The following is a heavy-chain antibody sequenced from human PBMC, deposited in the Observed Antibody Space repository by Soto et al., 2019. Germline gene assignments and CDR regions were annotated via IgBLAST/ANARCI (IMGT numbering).Heavy chain of an antibody. Sequence: EVQLVESEGGLVQRGGSLRLSCAASGFTFNYYWMHWVRQAPGQGLVWVSHIHSYGSTTTYADSVKGRFTISRDNAKNTLYLQMNSLRAEDTAVYYCVRGDKGGFDLWGEGTTVTVSS. CDR1: GFTFNYYW. D-gene: IGHD2-21*02. V-gene: IGHV3-74*01. CDR3: VRGDKGGFDL. CDR2: IHSYGSTT. J-gene: IGHJ3*01.